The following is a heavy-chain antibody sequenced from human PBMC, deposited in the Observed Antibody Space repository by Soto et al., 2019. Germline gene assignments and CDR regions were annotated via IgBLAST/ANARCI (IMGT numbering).Heavy chain of an antibody. J-gene: IGHJ3*02. Sequence: EVQLVESGGGLVKPGGSLRLSCAASGFTFSRYSMNWVRQAPGKGLEWVSSISSSSSYIYYADSVKGRFTISRDNAKNSLYLQMNSLRAEDTAVYYFERDLYSSGWSAAFAIWGQETMVTVSS. CDR1: GFTFSRYS. V-gene: IGHV3-21*01. CDR2: ISSSSSYI. CDR3: ERDLYSSGWSAAFAI. D-gene: IGHD6-19*01.